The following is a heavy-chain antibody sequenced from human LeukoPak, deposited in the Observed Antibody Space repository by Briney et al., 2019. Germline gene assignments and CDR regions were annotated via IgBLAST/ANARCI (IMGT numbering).Heavy chain of an antibody. CDR1: GFTFSSYA. V-gene: IGHV3-30-3*01. Sequence: PGRSLRLSCAASGFTFSSYAMHWVRQAPGKGLEWVAVISYDGSNKYYADSVKGRFTISRDNSKNTLYLQMNSLRAEDTAVYYCAKDPMDVWGKGTTVTVSS. CDR2: ISYDGSNK. CDR3: AKDPMDV. J-gene: IGHJ6*04.